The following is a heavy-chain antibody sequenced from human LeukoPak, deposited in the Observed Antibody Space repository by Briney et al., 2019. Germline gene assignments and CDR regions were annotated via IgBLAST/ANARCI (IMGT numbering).Heavy chain of an antibody. D-gene: IGHD6-13*01. J-gene: IGHJ4*02. CDR2: IYSGGST. CDR1: GFTVSSNY. CDR3: AATGYSSSWYPGFDY. Sequence: GGSLRLSCAASGFTVSSNYMSWVRQAPGKGLEWVPVIYSGGSTYYADSVKGRFTISRDNSKNALYLQMNSLRAEDTAVYYCAATGYSSSWYPGFDYWGQGTLVTVSS. V-gene: IGHV3-66*01.